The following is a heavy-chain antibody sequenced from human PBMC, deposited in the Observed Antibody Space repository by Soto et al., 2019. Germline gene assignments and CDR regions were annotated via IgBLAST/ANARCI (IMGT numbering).Heavy chain of an antibody. CDR2: ISSSSSYT. D-gene: IGHD3-9*01. CDR1: GFTFSDYY. Sequence: GGSLRLSCAASGFTFSDYYMSWIRQAPGKGLEWVSYISSSSSYTNYADSVKGRFTISRDNAKNSLYLQMNSLRDEDTAVYYCARDGLRYFDWLPRNWFDPWGQGTLVTVSS. J-gene: IGHJ5*02. CDR3: ARDGLRYFDWLPRNWFDP. V-gene: IGHV3-11*06.